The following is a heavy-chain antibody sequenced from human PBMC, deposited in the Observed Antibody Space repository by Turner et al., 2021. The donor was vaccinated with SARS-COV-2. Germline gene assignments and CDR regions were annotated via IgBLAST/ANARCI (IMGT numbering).Heavy chain of an antibody. CDR3: ASETRYYSGRGWFDP. Sequence: QLQLQESGPGLVKPSGTLSLTCTVSGGSISSSSYYWGWTRQPPGKGLEWIGSIYYSGSTYYNPSLKSRVTISVNTSKTQFSLKLSSVTAADTAVYYCASETRYYSGRGWFDPWGQGTLVTVSS. CDR2: IYYSGST. J-gene: IGHJ5*02. V-gene: IGHV4-39*01. D-gene: IGHD3-10*02. CDR1: GGSISSSSYY.